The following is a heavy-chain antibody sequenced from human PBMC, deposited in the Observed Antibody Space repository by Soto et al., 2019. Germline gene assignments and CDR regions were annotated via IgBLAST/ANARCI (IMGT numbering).Heavy chain of an antibody. CDR2: ISSSSSYI. V-gene: IGHV3-21*01. D-gene: IGHD2-2*01. Sequence: GGSLRLSCAASGFTFSSYSMNWVRQAPGKGLEWVSSISSSSSYIYYADSVKGRFTISRDNAKNSLYLQMNSLRAEDTAVYYCARAGGGYCISTSCPVDIWGQGTMVTVSS. CDR3: ARAGGGYCISTSCPVDI. CDR1: GFTFSSYS. J-gene: IGHJ3*02.